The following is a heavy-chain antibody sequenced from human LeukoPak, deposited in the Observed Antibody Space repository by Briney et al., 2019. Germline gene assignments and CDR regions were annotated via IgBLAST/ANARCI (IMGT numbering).Heavy chain of an antibody. V-gene: IGHV1-69*06. CDR2: IIPIFGTA. Sequence: ASVKVSCKASGGTFSSYAISWVRQAPGQGLEWMGGIIPIFGTANYAQKFQSRVTTTANKSTSTAYMELSSLRSEDTAVYYCATPGERSGSLYYFDYWGQGTLVTVSS. CDR3: ATPGERSGSLYYFDY. D-gene: IGHD5-12*01. J-gene: IGHJ4*02. CDR1: GGTFSSYA.